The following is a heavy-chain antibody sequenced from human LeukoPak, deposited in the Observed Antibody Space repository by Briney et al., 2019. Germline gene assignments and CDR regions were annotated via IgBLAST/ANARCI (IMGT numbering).Heavy chain of an antibody. CDR2: ITPIFGTS. Sequence: GASVKVSCKASGGTFSSDDMSWVRQAPGQGLEWMGGITPIFGTSNCAQKFQGRVTITTDESTSTGYMELSSLRSEDTAVYYCARGGKATFRGPFDSWGQGTLVTVSS. D-gene: IGHD5-24*01. J-gene: IGHJ4*02. V-gene: IGHV1-69*05. CDR3: ARGGKATFRGPFDS. CDR1: GGTFSSDD.